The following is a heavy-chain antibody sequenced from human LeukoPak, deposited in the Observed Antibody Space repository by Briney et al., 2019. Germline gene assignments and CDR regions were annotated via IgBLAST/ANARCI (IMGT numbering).Heavy chain of an antibody. Sequence: PGGSLRLSCAASGFTFSSCHMNWVRQAPGKGLEWIPYIHSTSSTIHYADSVKGRFTISRDNAKNSLYLQMNSLRAEDTAVYYCARVVQDVTGADFWGQGTLVTVSS. J-gene: IGHJ4*02. CDR3: ARVVQDVTGADF. D-gene: IGHD3-9*01. CDR2: IHSTSSTI. V-gene: IGHV3-48*01. CDR1: GFTFSSCH.